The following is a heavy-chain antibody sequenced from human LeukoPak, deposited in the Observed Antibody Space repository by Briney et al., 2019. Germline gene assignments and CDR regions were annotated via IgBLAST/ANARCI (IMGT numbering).Heavy chain of an antibody. CDR3: ARVSSGWYSAFDY. Sequence: GGSLRLSCAASGFTFSTYAMSWVRQAPGKGLEWVSTIGGSAGSTNYADSVKGRFTISRDNSKNTLSLQMNSLRAEDTAVYYCARVSSGWYSAFDYWGQGTLVTVSS. CDR1: GFTFSTYA. D-gene: IGHD6-19*01. J-gene: IGHJ4*02. V-gene: IGHV3-23*01. CDR2: IGGSAGST.